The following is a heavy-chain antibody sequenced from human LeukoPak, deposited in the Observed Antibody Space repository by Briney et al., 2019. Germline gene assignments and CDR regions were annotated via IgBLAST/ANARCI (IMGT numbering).Heavy chain of an antibody. V-gene: IGHV4-34*01. CDR3: ARTATYYSNYYFDY. Sequence: PSETLSLTCNVSGGSISSYYWSWIRQPPGKGLEWIGEINHSGSTNYNPSLKSRVTISVDTSKNQFSLKLSSVTAADTAVYYCARTATYYSNYYFDYWGQGTLVTVSS. J-gene: IGHJ4*02. CDR1: GGSISSYY. CDR2: INHSGST. D-gene: IGHD3-22*01.